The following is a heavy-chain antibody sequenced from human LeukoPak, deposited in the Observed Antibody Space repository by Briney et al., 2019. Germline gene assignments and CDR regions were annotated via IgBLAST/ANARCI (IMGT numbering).Heavy chain of an antibody. J-gene: IGHJ6*02. CDR3: AIKYYYYYGMDV. CDR2: IDPSDSYT. Sequence: GESLKICCKGSGYSFTSYWISWVRQMPGKGLGWMGRIDPSDSYTNYSPSFQGHVTISADKSISTAYLQWSSLKASDTAMYYCAIKYYYYYGMDVWGQGTTVTVSS. V-gene: IGHV5-10-1*01. CDR1: GYSFTSYW.